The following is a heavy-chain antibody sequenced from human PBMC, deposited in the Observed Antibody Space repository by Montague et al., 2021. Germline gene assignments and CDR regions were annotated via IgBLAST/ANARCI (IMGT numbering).Heavy chain of an antibody. V-gene: IGHV4-59*12. CDR2: VYSSGST. Sequence: SETLSLTCSVSGDSITGYYWSWIRLPPGKVLEWIGYVYSSGSTSYNPSLKSRVIISVESAKNQISLTLNSATAADTAVYYCARGHGSDSSWFYWGQGTLISVSA. CDR1: GDSITGYY. D-gene: IGHD6-13*01. CDR3: ARGHGSDSSWFY. J-gene: IGHJ4*02.